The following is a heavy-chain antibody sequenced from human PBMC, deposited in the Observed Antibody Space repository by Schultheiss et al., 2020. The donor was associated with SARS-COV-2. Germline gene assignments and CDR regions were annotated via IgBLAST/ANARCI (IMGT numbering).Heavy chain of an antibody. Sequence: GGSLRLSCAASGFTFSSYAMSWVRQAPGKGLEWVAVIWYDGSNKYYADSVKGRFTISRDNSKNTLYLQMNSLRAEDTAVYYCAREHCSGGSCYGHFDYWGQGTLVTVSS. J-gene: IGHJ4*02. D-gene: IGHD2-15*01. CDR2: IWYDGSNK. CDR1: GFTFSSYA. V-gene: IGHV3-33*08. CDR3: AREHCSGGSCYGHFDY.